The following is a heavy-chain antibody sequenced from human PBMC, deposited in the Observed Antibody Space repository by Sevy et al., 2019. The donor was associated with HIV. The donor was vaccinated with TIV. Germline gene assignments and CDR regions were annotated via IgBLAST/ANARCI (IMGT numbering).Heavy chain of an antibody. Sequence: GESLNISCTASGFTFSTYWMSWVRQPPGKGLEWVANIKKDGSEKYYVDSVKGRFTISRDNAKKSLYLQMNSLRAEDTAVYYCARDCSSTSCLWGMDVWGQGTTVTVSS. CDR2: IKKDGSEK. D-gene: IGHD2-2*01. CDR1: GFTFSTYW. J-gene: IGHJ6*02. CDR3: ARDCSSTSCLWGMDV. V-gene: IGHV3-7*03.